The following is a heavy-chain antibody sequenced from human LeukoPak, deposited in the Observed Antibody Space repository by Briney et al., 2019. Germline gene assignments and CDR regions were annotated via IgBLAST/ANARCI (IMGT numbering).Heavy chain of an antibody. V-gene: IGHV4-30-2*01. CDR1: GGSISSGGYS. CDR3: VRGDGITGTTVMDV. Sequence: SETLSLTCAVSGGSISSGGYSWSWIWQPPGKGLEWIGYIYHSGSPYYNPSLKSRVTISVDRSKNQFSLKLSSVTAADTAVYYCVRGDGITGTTVMDVWGQGTTVTVSS. J-gene: IGHJ6*02. D-gene: IGHD1-7*01. CDR2: IYHSGSP.